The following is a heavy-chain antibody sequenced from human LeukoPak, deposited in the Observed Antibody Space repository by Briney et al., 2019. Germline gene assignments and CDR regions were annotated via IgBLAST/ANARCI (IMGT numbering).Heavy chain of an antibody. CDR1: GFTFSSYS. D-gene: IGHD4-17*01. V-gene: IGHV3-48*02. CDR3: ARDWKIYGDYTVALDY. Sequence: AGGSLRLSCAASGFTFSSYSMNWVRQAPGKGLEWVSYISSSSTIYYADSVKGRFTISRDNAKDSLYLQMNSLRDEDTAVYYCARDWKIYGDYTVALDYWGQGTLVTVSS. CDR2: ISSSSTI. J-gene: IGHJ4*02.